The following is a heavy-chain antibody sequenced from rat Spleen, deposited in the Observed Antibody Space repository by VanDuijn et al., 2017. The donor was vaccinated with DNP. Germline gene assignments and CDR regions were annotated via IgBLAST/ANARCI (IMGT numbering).Heavy chain of an antibody. CDR3: ARHPPSYYGYTAPFDY. D-gene: IGHD1-7*01. CDR1: GFTFSDYY. V-gene: IGHV5-22*01. Sequence: EVQLVESGGGLVQPGRSMKLSCAASGFTFSDYYMAWVRQAPKKGLEWVASISYEGSSTYYGDSVKGRFTISRDNAKSTLYLQMNSLRSEDTATYYCARHPPSYYGYTAPFDYWGQGVMVTVSS. CDR2: ISYEGSST. J-gene: IGHJ2*01.